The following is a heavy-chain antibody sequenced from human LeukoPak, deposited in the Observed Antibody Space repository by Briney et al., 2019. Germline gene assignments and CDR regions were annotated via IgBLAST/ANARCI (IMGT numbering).Heavy chain of an antibody. D-gene: IGHD3-22*01. Sequence: SETLSLTCTVSGGSISSSSYYWGWIRQPPGKGLEWIGSIYYSGSTYYNPSLKSRVTISVDMSKNQFSLKLSSVTAADTAVYYCARHYYDSSGYYHYPDYWGQGTLVTVSS. V-gene: IGHV4-39*01. CDR1: GGSISSSSYY. CDR3: ARHYYDSSGYYHYPDY. J-gene: IGHJ4*02. CDR2: IYYSGST.